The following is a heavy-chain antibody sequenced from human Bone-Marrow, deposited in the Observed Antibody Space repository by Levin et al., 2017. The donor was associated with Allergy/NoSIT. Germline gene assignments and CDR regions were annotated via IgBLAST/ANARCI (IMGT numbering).Heavy chain of an antibody. CDR1: GGSIRSGDDY. CDR3: ARVFFGSGSHHDRGLDV. Sequence: SQTLSLTCSVSGGSIRSGDDYWTWIRQSPGKGLEWIGNVYYSGFTYYNPSLKSRVSMSADTSKNQFSLNLRSVTAADTAVYFCARVFFGSGSHHDRGLDVWGQGTTVTVSS. D-gene: IGHD3-10*01. CDR2: VYYSGFT. V-gene: IGHV4-30-4*08. J-gene: IGHJ6*02.